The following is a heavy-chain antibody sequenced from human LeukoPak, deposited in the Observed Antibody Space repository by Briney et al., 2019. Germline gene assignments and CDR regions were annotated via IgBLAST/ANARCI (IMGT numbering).Heavy chain of an antibody. CDR1: GFIFSSYG. D-gene: IGHD5-18*01. CDR2: ISSSGNTT. CDR3: ARDSTGYGYEEWY. V-gene: IGHV3-48*03. Sequence: GGSLTLSCVASGFIFSSYGMYWVRQAPRKGLEWLSSISSSGNTTHYADSVQGRFTISRDDAKNSVYLQMNSLRVEDTAVYYCARDSTGYGYEEWYWGQGTLVTVSS. J-gene: IGHJ4*02.